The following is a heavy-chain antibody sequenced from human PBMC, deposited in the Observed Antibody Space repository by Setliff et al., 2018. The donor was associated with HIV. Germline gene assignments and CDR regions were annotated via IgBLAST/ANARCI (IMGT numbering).Heavy chain of an antibody. Sequence: GGSLRLSCAASGFTVENYYMSWVRQAPGKGLEWVADILYDGSEKRYADSVKGRFSISRDNSKNTLYLQMNSVRPEDTAVYYCAKVEMGSYLDYWGQGTLVTVSS. D-gene: IGHD3-10*01. CDR2: ILYDGSEK. J-gene: IGHJ4*02. CDR3: AKVEMGSYLDY. V-gene: IGHV3-30*18. CDR1: GFTVENYY.